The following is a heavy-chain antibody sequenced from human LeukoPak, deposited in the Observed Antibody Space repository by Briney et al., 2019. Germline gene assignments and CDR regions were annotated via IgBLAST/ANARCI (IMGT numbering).Heavy chain of an antibody. Sequence: GGSLRLSCAASGFTFSSSAMHWVRQAPGKGLEWVAVISYDESNKYYADSVKGRFTISRDNSKNTLYLQMNSLRAEDTAVYYCARGTDTKPFWSGYWVDVWGQGTTVTVSS. D-gene: IGHD3-3*01. CDR2: ISYDESNK. V-gene: IGHV3-30*03. J-gene: IGHJ6*02. CDR3: ARGTDTKPFWSGYWVDV. CDR1: GFTFSSSA.